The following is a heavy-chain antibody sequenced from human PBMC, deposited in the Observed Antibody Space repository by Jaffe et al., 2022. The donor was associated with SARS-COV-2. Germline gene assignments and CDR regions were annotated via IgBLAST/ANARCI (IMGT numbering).Heavy chain of an antibody. V-gene: IGHV3-48*02. D-gene: IGHD6-13*01. Sequence: EVQLVESGGGLVQPGGSLRLSCAASGFTFSTYNMNWVRQAPGKGLEWISFIDTGSGGIYYADSVKGRFAISRDNAKNSLYLQMNSLRDDDTAVYFCARSSTSIGVDYWGQGTLVTVSS. CDR2: IDTGSGGI. CDR3: ARSSTSIGVDY. J-gene: IGHJ4*02. CDR1: GFTFSTYN.